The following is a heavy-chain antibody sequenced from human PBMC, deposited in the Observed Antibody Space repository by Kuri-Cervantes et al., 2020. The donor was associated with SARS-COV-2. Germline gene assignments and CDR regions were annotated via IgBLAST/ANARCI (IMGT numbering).Heavy chain of an antibody. V-gene: IGHV4-34*01. D-gene: IGHD4-11*01. J-gene: IGHJ4*02. CDR2: INHSGST. CDR1: GGSFSGYY. Sequence: GSLRLSCAVYGGSFSGYYWSWIRQPPGKGLEWIGEINHSGSTNYNPSLKSRVTISVDTSKNQFSLKLSSVIAAATAVYYCARAGVRVLIDLYSNPGFDYRGQGTLVTVSS. CDR3: ARAGVRVLIDLYSNPGFDY.